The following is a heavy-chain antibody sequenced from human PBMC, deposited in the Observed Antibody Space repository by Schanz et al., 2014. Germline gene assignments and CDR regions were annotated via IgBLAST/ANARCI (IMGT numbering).Heavy chain of an antibody. Sequence: QVQLVQSGPEVKKPGSSVKVSCQAFGDTFSKYNIMWVRQAPGQGLEWMGIINLYGGSTNYAQKFQGRVTVTRDTSTSTAYMELRSLRSDDTAVYYCARGGYSSGWYDRDIAHFDYWGQGTLXTVSS. CDR1: GDTFSKYN. CDR3: ARGGYSSGWYDRDIAHFDY. J-gene: IGHJ4*02. D-gene: IGHD6-19*01. V-gene: IGHV1-46*01. CDR2: INLYGGST.